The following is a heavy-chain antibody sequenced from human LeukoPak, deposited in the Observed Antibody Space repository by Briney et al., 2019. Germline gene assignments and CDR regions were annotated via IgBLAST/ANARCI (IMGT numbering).Heavy chain of an antibody. CDR3: ARDRVDILTGSRNDAFDI. CDR1: GGSISSGDYY. V-gene: IGHV4-30-4*01. Sequence: PSETLSLTCTVSGGSISSGDYYWSWIRQPPGKGLEWIGYIYYSGSTYYNPSLKSRVTISVDTSKNQFSLKLSSVTAADTAVYYCARDRVDILTGSRNDAFDIWGQGTMVTVSS. CDR2: IYYSGST. J-gene: IGHJ3*02. D-gene: IGHD3-9*01.